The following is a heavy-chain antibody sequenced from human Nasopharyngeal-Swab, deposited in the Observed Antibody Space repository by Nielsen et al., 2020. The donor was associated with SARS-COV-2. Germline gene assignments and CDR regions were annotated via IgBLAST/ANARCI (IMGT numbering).Heavy chain of an antibody. V-gene: IGHV3-7*01. Sequence: GGSLRLSRAASGFTFSNYWMSWVRQAPGKGLEWVANIKQDGSEKYYVDSVKGRFTISRDNAKNSLYLQMNSLRVEDTAVYYCARSEIWGQGTLVTVSS. CDR2: IKQDGSEK. D-gene: IGHD5-24*01. J-gene: IGHJ4*02. CDR3: ARSEI. CDR1: GFTFSNYW.